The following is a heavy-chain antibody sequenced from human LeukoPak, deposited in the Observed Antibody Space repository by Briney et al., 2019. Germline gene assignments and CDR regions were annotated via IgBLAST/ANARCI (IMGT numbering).Heavy chain of an antibody. CDR3: AKGSSPITIFGVVIDY. CDR1: GFTFSSYA. V-gene: IGHV3-23*01. J-gene: IGHJ4*02. Sequence: PGGSLRLSCAASGFTFSSYAMSWVRQAPGKGLEWVSAISGSGGSTYYADSVKGRFTISRDNSKNTLYLQMNSLRAEDTAVYYCAKGSSPITIFGVVIDYWGQGTLVTVSS. CDR2: ISGSGGST. D-gene: IGHD3-3*01.